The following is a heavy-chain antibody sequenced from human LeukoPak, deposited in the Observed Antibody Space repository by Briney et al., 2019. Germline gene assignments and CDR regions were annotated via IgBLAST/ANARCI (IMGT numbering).Heavy chain of an antibody. V-gene: IGHV3-74*03. Sequence: GGSLRLSCETSGFTLKNYWMSWLRRAPGKGLEWVSRSKYDGSTAMYAESVKGQFTISRDNARGTLYLQMNSLRVDDTAVYYCAKSDWFDPCGRGILVTVSS. CDR1: GFTLKNYW. CDR3: AKSDWFDP. CDR2: SKYDGSTA. J-gene: IGHJ5*02.